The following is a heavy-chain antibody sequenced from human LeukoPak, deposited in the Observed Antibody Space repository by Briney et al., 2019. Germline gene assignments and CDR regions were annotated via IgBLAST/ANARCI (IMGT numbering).Heavy chain of an antibody. J-gene: IGHJ4*02. Sequence: PSETLSLTCAVYGGSFSGYYWSWIRQPPGKGLEWIGEINHSGSTNYNPSLKSRVTISVDTSKNQFSLKLSSVTAADTAVYYCARLDDSSGYFHWGQGTLVTVSS. CDR2: INHSGST. D-gene: IGHD3-22*01. CDR3: ARLDDSSGYFH. V-gene: IGHV4-34*01. CDR1: GGSFSGYY.